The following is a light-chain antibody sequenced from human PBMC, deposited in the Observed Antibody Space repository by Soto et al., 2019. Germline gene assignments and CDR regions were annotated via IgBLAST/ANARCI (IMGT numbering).Light chain of an antibody. CDR2: DAS. V-gene: IGKV3-20*01. CDR1: LSVNNY. CDR3: QQYGSSPIT. J-gene: IGKJ5*01. Sequence: EIVLTQSPATLSLSPGERATLSCRASLSVNNYLAWYQQKPGQAPRLLIYDASNRATGVPPRFSGSGSGTDFTLTISRLEPEDFAVYYCQQYGSSPITFGQGTRLEIK.